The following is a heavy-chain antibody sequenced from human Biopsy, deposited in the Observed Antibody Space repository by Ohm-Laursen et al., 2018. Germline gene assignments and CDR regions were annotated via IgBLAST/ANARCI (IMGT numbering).Heavy chain of an antibody. J-gene: IGHJ6*02. Sequence: GTLSLTCAASGGSISSDYWSWIRQTPGKGLEWIGYIYYSGSTNYNPSLKSRVTISVDTSKNQFSLRLNSVTAADTAVYYCARATNSTGWPYYYFYGMDVWGQGTTVTVSS. CDR1: GGSISSDY. V-gene: IGHV4-59*01. CDR3: ARATNSTGWPYYYFYGMDV. D-gene: IGHD2/OR15-2a*01. CDR2: IYYSGST.